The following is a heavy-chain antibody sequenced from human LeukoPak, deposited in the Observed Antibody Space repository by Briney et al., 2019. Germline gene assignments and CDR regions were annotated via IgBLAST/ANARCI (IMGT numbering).Heavy chain of an antibody. CDR1: GITFSSYA. J-gene: IGHJ4*02. V-gene: IGHV3-23*01. CDR3: AKDGSGYYFHY. CDR2: ISASGAST. D-gene: IGHD3-22*01. Sequence: GGSLRLSCAAPGITFSSYAMSWVRQPPGKGLEWVSSISASGASTYYADSVKGRFTISRDNSRNTLYLQMNSLRAEDTAVYYCAKDGSGYYFHYWGQGTLVTVSS.